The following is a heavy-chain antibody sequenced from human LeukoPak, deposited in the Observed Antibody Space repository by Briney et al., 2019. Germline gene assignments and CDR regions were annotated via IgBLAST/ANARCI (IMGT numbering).Heavy chain of an antibody. J-gene: IGHJ4*02. CDR1: GYNFPTYR. CDR2: IYPDDSDT. V-gene: IGHV5-51*01. CDR3: ARMQNFGGGYFEY. Sequence: GESLKISCKGSGYNFPTYRIAWLRQMPGKGLEWMGIIYPDDSDTRYSPSFQGQVTISADKSISTAYLQWSSLKASDSAVYFCARMQNFGGGYFEYWGQGTLVTVSS. D-gene: IGHD1-7*01.